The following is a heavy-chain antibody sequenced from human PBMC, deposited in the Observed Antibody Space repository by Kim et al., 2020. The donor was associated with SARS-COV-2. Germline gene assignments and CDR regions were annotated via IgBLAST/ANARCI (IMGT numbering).Heavy chain of an antibody. CDR3: AKDIEGGTTYLDY. J-gene: IGHJ4*02. D-gene: IGHD1-1*01. Sequence: SAKGRFPIAQNNAKNSLHLQMNSLRAEDTALYYCAKDIEGGTTYLDYWGQGTLVTVSS. V-gene: IGHV3-9*01.